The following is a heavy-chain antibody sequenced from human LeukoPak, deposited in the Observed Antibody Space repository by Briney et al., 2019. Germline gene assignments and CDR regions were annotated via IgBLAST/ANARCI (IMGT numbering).Heavy chain of an antibody. CDR1: GFTFGDYA. CDR2: IRSKAYGGTT. D-gene: IGHD3-3*01. CDR3: TRDRIASSIFGVVISPPDY. Sequence: GSLRLSCTASGFTFGDYAMSWVRQAPGKGLEWGGFIRSKAYGGTTEYAASVKGRFTISRDDSKSIAYLQMNSLKTEDTAVYYCTRDRIASSIFGVVISPPDYWGQGTLVTVSS. J-gene: IGHJ4*02. V-gene: IGHV3-49*04.